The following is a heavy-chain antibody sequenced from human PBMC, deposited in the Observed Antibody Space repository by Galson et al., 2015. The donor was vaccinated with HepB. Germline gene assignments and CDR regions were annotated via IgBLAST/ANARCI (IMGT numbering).Heavy chain of an antibody. Sequence: SLRLSCAASGFAFNRYGMHWVRQAPGKGLEWLAVISYEGNQKYYSESAKGRFTISRDHSRNTVYLQMSSLRIEDTAVYYCAKDGYYYGSGYFQMDYWGQGTLVTVSS. J-gene: IGHJ4*02. CDR3: AKDGYYYGSGYFQMDY. CDR1: GFAFNRYG. CDR2: ISYEGNQK. V-gene: IGHV3-30*18. D-gene: IGHD3-10*01.